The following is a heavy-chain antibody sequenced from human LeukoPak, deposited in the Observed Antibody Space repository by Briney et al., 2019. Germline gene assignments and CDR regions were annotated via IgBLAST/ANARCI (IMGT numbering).Heavy chain of an antibody. D-gene: IGHD4-17*01. J-gene: IGHJ4*02. CDR2: IYYSGST. V-gene: IGHV4-31*03. CDR3: ASGQDYGDYAGGETYYFDY. Sequence: SQTLSLTCTVSGGSISSGGYYWSWIRQHPGKRLEWFGYIYYSGSTYYNPSLKSRVTISVDTSKNQFSLKLSSVTAADTAVYYCASGQDYGDYAGGETYYFDYWGQGTLVTVSS. CDR1: GGSISSGGYY.